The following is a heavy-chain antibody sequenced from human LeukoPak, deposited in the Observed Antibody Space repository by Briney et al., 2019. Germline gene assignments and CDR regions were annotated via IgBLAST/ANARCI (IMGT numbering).Heavy chain of an antibody. J-gene: IGHJ4*02. CDR1: GYTFTGYY. V-gene: IGHV1-2*02. Sequence: ASVKVSCKASGYTFTGYYMHWVRQAPGQGLEWMGWINPNSGGTNYAQKFQGRVTMTRDTSASTAYMELSSLRSEDTAVYYCARTISIAVADGVDYWGQGTPVTVSS. D-gene: IGHD6-19*01. CDR2: INPNSGGT. CDR3: ARTISIAVADGVDY.